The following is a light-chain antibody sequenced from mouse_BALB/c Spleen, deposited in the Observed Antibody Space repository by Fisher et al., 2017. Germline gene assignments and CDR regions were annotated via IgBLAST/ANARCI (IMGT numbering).Light chain of an antibody. Sequence: DIVLTQTPAIMSASPGEKVTMTCSASSSVSYMHWYQQKSGTSPKPWIYEISKLASGVPARFSGSGSGTSYSLTISSVKAEDAATYYCFQGSGYPLTFGSGTKLEIK. CDR1: SSVSY. CDR2: EIS. J-gene: IGKJ4*01. V-gene: IGKV4-63*01. CDR3: FQGSGYPLT.